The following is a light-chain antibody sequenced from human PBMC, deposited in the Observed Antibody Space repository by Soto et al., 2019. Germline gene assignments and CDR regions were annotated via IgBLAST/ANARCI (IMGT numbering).Light chain of an antibody. V-gene: IGLV2-23*02. J-gene: IGLJ2*01. CDR1: SSDIGSYNL. CDR3: SSHAGTDVLVV. CDR2: EVR. Sequence: QSVLTQPASVSGTPGQSITISCSGTSSDIGSYNLVSWYQQHPGKAPKLLIFEVRRLPSGVSSRFSGSKSGNTASLTISGLQAEDEAEYDCSSHAGTDVLVVFGGGTKVTVL.